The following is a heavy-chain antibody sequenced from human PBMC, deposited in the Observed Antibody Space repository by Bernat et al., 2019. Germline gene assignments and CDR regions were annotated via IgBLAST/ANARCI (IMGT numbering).Heavy chain of an antibody. Sequence: QVQLVQSGAEVKKPGAAVKVSCKASGYTFTSYAMHWVRQAPGQRLEWMGGMNAGNVNKKYSQKFQGRVTITSDTSASTAYMKLRSLRSEDTAVYYCARGRVDILGYDAFYIWGQGTMVTISS. CDR2: MNAGNVNK. J-gene: IGHJ3*02. CDR3: ARGRVDILGYDAFYI. V-gene: IGHV1-3*01. CDR1: GYTFTSYA. D-gene: IGHD3-9*01.